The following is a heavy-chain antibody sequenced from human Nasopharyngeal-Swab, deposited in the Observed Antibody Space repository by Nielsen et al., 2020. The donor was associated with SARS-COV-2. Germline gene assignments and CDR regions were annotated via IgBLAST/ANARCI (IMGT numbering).Heavy chain of an antibody. J-gene: IGHJ4*02. CDR2: TYYRSKWYN. Sequence: SQTLSLTCAISGDSVSSNSAAWNWIRQSPSRGLEWLGRTYYRSKWYNDYAVSVKSRITINPDTSKNQFSLKLSSVTAADTAVYYCARVRRLRRGGYYFDYWGQGTLVTVSS. CDR1: GDSVSSNSAA. CDR3: ARVRRLRRGGYYFDY. D-gene: IGHD3-10*01. V-gene: IGHV6-1*01.